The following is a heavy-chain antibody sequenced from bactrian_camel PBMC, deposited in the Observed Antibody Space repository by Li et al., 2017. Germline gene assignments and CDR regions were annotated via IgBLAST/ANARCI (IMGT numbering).Heavy chain of an antibody. CDR1: QYSSRDNC. CDR3: ARSRASDCQIIGLQQGDFAY. J-gene: IGHJ6*01. CDR2: IDSDGET. D-gene: IGHD3*01. V-gene: IGHV3S53*01. Sequence: HVQLVESGGGSVQTGGSLRLSCGASQYSSRDNCMGWIRQVSGKEREGVASIDSDGETTYTDSVKGRFTISKDNARRTLYLEMNDLKPEDTGTYYCARSRASDCQIIGLQQGDFAYWGQGTQVTVS.